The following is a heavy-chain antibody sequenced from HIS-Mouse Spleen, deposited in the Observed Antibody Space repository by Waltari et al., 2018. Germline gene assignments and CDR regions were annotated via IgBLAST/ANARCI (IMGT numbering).Heavy chain of an antibody. J-gene: IGHJ2*01. Sequence: QLQLQESGPGLVKPSATLSLTCTVSGCSISSRSYSWWWLRQPPGKGLEWIGSIYYSGSTYYNPSLKSRVTISVDTSKNQFSLKLSSVTAADTAVYYCAREIPYSSSWYDWYFDLWGRGTLVTVSS. CDR3: AREIPYSSSWYDWYFDL. V-gene: IGHV4-39*07. CDR2: IYYSGST. D-gene: IGHD6-13*01. CDR1: GCSISSRSYS.